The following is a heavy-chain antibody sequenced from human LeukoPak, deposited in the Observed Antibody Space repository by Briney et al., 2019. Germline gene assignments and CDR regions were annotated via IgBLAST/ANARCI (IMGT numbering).Heavy chain of an antibody. J-gene: IGHJ4*02. CDR1: GFTISTYW. CDR2: INQDGSAV. V-gene: IGHV3-7*04. Sequence: AGSLSLACPVSGFTISTYWMNWVRQAPGKGLEWVANINQDGSAVHYGGSVKDRFTISRDNAKNSLYLQMNSLRDEDTAVYYCARDFSASGSLDYWGQGTLVTVSS. CDR3: ARDFSASGSLDY. D-gene: IGHD3-10*01.